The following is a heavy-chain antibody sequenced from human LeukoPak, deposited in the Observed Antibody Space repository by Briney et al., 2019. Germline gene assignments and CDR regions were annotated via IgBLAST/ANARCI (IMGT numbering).Heavy chain of an antibody. V-gene: IGHV3-48*03. CDR3: ARDTIFGVAGDYYGMDV. J-gene: IGHJ6*02. CDR2: ISSSGSTI. Sequence: PGGSLRLSCAASGFTFSSYEMNWVRQAPGKGLEWVSYISSSGSTIYYADSVKGRFTISRDNAKNSLYLQMNSLRAEDTAVYYCARDTIFGVAGDYYGMDVWGQGTTVTVSS. D-gene: IGHD3-3*01. CDR1: GFTFSSYE.